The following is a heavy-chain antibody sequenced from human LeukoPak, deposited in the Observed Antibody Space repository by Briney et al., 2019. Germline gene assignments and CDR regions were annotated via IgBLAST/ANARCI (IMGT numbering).Heavy chain of an antibody. CDR2: IYYSGST. CDR3: ASAGDDYGGSGGFDY. V-gene: IGHV4-59*08. J-gene: IGHJ4*02. CDR1: GGSISSYY. Sequence: SETLSLTCTVSGGSISSYYWSWIRQPPGKGLEWIGYIYYSGSTNYNPSLKSRVTISVDTSKNQFSLKLSSVTAADTAVYYCASAGDDYGGSGGFDYWGQGTLVTVSS. D-gene: IGHD4-23*01.